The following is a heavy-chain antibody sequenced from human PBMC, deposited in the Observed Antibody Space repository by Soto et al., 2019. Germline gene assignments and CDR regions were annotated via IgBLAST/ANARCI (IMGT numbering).Heavy chain of an antibody. Sequence: SETLSLTCTVSGGSISSYYWSWIRQPPGKGLEWIGYIYYSGSTNYNPSLKSRVTISVDTSKNQFSLKLSSVTAADTAVYYCARERGGYYDILTGPKEMGAFDIWGQGTMVTVSS. CDR2: IYYSGST. D-gene: IGHD3-9*01. J-gene: IGHJ3*02. V-gene: IGHV4-59*01. CDR1: GGSISSYY. CDR3: ARERGGYYDILTGPKEMGAFDI.